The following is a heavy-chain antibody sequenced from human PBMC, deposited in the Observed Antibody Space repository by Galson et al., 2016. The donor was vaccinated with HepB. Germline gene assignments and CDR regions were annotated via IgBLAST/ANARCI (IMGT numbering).Heavy chain of an antibody. J-gene: IGHJ4*02. V-gene: IGHV3-74*01. CDR1: GFTFYW. CDR2: INSDGTST. Sequence: SLRLSCAASGFTFYWIHWVRQAPGKGLVWVSRINSDGTSTSYADSVKGRFTIPSGNAKNTLYMQMNSLRAEDTAVYYCARDFDYWGQGTLVTVSS. CDR3: ARDFDY.